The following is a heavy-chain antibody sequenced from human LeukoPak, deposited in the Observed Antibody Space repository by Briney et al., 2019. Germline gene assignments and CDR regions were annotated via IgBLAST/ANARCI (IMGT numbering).Heavy chain of an antibody. D-gene: IGHD3-9*01. V-gene: IGHV1-2*02. J-gene: IGHJ4*02. CDR2: INPNSGRT. CDR3: ARDSSDILTGYYHF. CDR1: GYSFNDYY. Sequence: ASVKVSCKTSGYSFNDYYLHWVRQAPAQGLEWMGWINPNSGRTHYAPKFQGRVTLTTDTSITTAYMELSSLISGDTAPYYCARDSSDILTGYYHFWGQGTLVTVSS.